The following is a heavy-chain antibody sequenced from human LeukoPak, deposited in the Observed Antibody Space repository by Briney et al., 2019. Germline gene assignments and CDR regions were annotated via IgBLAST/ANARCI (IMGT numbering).Heavy chain of an antibody. CDR3: ARVSYCSGGSCYSQALRY. J-gene: IGHJ4*02. D-gene: IGHD2-15*01. CDR1: GYTFTSYY. Sequence: ATVKVSCKASGYTFTSYYMHWVRQAPGQGLEWMGIINPSGGSTSYAQKFQGRVTMTRDTSTSTVYMELSSLRSDDTAVYYCARVSYCSGGSCYSQALRYWGQGTLVTVSS. CDR2: INPSGGST. V-gene: IGHV1-46*01.